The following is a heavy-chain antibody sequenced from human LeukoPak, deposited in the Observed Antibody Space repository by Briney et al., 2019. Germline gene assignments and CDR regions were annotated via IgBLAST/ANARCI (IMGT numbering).Heavy chain of an antibody. J-gene: IGHJ4*02. CDR1: GFTFNSYA. Sequence: AGGSVTLFCAACGFTFNSYAMSCLRQARGKGVEGVSAISGSGGSTYYADSVKGRFTISRDNSKNTLYLQMNSLRAEDTAVYYCAKSQRLNRNALFDYWGQGTLVTVSS. CDR3: AKSQRLNRNALFDY. D-gene: IGHD6-25*01. V-gene: IGHV3-23*01. CDR2: ISGSGGST.